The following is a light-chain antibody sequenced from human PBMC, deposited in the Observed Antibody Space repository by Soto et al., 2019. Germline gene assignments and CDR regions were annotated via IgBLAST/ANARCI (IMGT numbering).Light chain of an antibody. Sequence: DIQMTQSPSSLSASVGDRVTITCQASQDIRNYLNWYQQEPGKAPKLLIYDASTLETGVPSRFSGSGSGTDFTFTISSLQPEDIATYYCQQYDNLPFTFGGGTKVEIK. CDR3: QQYDNLPFT. CDR1: QDIRNY. CDR2: DAS. V-gene: IGKV1-33*01. J-gene: IGKJ4*01.